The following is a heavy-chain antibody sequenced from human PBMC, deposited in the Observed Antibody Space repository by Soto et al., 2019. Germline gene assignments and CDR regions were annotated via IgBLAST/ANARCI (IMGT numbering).Heavy chain of an antibody. CDR1: GGSISSYY. V-gene: IGHV4-59*01. D-gene: IGHD3-10*01. CDR3: ARGTTMVPLDY. CDR2: IYYSGST. J-gene: IGHJ4*02. Sequence: PSETLSLTCTVSGGSISSYYWSWIRQPPGKGLGWIGYIYYSGSTNYNPSLKSRVTISVDTSKNQFSLKLSSVTAADTAVYYCARGTTMVPLDYWGQGTLVTVSS.